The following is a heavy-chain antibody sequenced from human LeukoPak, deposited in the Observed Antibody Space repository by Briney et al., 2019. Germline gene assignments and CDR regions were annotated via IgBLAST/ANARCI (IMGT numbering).Heavy chain of an antibody. CDR2: IGTAGDT. J-gene: IGHJ6*02. CDR1: GFTFSSYD. Sequence: PGGSLRLSCAASGFTFSSYDMHWVRQATGKGLEWVSAIGTAGDTYYPGSVKGRFTISRENAKNSLYLQMNSLRAGDTAVYYCARERKIAVAGRYYYYGMDVWGQGTTVIVSS. CDR3: ARERKIAVAGRYYYYGMDV. D-gene: IGHD6-19*01. V-gene: IGHV3-13*04.